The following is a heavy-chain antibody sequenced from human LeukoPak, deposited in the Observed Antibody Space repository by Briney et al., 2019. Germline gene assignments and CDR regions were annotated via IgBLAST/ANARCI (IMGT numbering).Heavy chain of an antibody. J-gene: IGHJ4*02. D-gene: IGHD6-19*01. CDR3: ARGIAVAEGAFDY. CDR1: GFTFSSYA. CDR2: ISYDGSNK. V-gene: IGHV3-30-3*01. Sequence: GRSLRLSCAASGFTFSSYAMHWVRQAPGKGLEWVAVISYDGSNKYYADSVKGRFTISRDNSKNTLYLQMNSLRAEDTAVYYCARGIAVAEGAFDYWGQGTLVTVSS.